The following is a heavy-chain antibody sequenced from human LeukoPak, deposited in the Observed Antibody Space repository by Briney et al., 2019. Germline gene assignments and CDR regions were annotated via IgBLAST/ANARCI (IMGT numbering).Heavy chain of an antibody. V-gene: IGHV1-2*02. Sequence: GASVKVSCKASGYTFTGYYMHWVRQAPGQGLEWMGWINPNSGGTSSAQKFQGRVTMTRDTSITTVYMEVSWLTSDDTGIYYCARADRLHGGPYLIGPWGQGTLVTVSS. CDR3: ARADRLHGGPYLIGP. CDR2: INPNSGGT. CDR1: GYTFTGYY. J-gene: IGHJ5*02. D-gene: IGHD2-21*01.